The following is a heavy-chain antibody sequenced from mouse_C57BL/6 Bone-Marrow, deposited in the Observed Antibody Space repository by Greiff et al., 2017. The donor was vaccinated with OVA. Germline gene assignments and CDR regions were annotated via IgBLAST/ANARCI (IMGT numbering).Heavy chain of an antibody. V-gene: IGHV5-4*01. J-gene: IGHJ3*01. Sequence: DVKLVASGGGLVKPGGSLKLSCAASGFTFSSYAMSWVRQTPEKRLEWVATISDGGRYTYYPDNVKGRFTISRDNAKNNLYLQMSHLKSEDTAMYYWARDGRGTYWCQGTLVTVSA. CDR1: GFTFSSYA. CDR2: ISDGGRYT. CDR3: ARDGRGTY.